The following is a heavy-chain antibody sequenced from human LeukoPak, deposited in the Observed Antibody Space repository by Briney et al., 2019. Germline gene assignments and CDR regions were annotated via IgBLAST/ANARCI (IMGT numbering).Heavy chain of an antibody. J-gene: IGHJ6*02. V-gene: IGHV3-23*01. CDR1: GFTFSSYV. Sequence: GGSLRLSCAASGFTFSSYVMSWVRQAPGKGLEWVSSISGSGGAGTYYADSVKGRFTVSRDNSRNTLYLPMNSLRAEDTAVYYCVKDRGGSPFYGMDVWGQGTTVTVSS. D-gene: IGHD1-26*01. CDR2: ISGSGGAGT. CDR3: VKDRGGSPFYGMDV.